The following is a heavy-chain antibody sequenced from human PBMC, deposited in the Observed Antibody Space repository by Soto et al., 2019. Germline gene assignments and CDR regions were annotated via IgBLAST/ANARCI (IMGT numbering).Heavy chain of an antibody. V-gene: IGHV3-30-3*01. CDR1: GFTFSNHI. CDR3: ARDDDNGSDCDIAY. Sequence: GGSLRLSCAVSGFTFSNHIMHWVRQAPGKGLEWVALISSDGSNRYYADSVKGRFTTSRDNAKNTMYLQMNSLRVEDTAVYYCARDDDNGSDCDIAYSGQGALVTVSS. J-gene: IGHJ4*02. CDR2: ISSDGSNR. D-gene: IGHD1-26*01.